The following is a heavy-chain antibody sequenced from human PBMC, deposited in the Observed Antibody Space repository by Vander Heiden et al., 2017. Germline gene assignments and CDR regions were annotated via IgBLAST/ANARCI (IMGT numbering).Heavy chain of an antibody. V-gene: IGHV3-23*01. D-gene: IGHD6-19*01. J-gene: IGHJ4*02. CDR2: ISGGSLNI. CDR1: GFTFDNYA. Sequence: EVQLLESGGGLVQPGGSLRLSCAASGFTFDNYAMSWVRQAPGKGLEWVSVISGGSLNIYYADSEKGRFTISRDNSKNTLYLQMNSLRDEDTAIYYCAKGFIVVAGAYGDYWGQGTLVTVSS. CDR3: AKGFIVVAGAYGDY.